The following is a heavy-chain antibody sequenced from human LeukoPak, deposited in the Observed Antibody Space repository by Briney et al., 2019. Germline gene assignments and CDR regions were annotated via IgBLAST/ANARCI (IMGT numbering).Heavy chain of an antibody. CDR2: ISSSGNTR. Sequence: PGGSLRLSCAASGFTFTNYEMNWCRQALGKGLEWVSYISSSGNTRYYTDSVKGRFTISRDNAKNSLDLQMSSLRVEDTAVYYCARGFSSFDYWGQGTLVTVSS. J-gene: IGHJ4*02. CDR1: GFTFTNYE. V-gene: IGHV3-48*03. CDR3: ARGFSSFDY.